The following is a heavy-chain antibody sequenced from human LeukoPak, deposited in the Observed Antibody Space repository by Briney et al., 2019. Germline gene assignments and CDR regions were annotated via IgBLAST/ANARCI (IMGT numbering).Heavy chain of an antibody. Sequence: GGTLRLSCAASGFIFSNYGMNWVRQAPGKGLEWLSAISGNGGSTYYADSVKGRFTISRDNSKNSLYLQMNSLRTEDTALYYCAKDATYDSSGYYGGVFDYWGQGTLVTVSS. CDR1: GFIFSNYG. V-gene: IGHV3-43*02. CDR3: AKDATYDSSGYYGGVFDY. D-gene: IGHD3-22*01. J-gene: IGHJ4*02. CDR2: ISGNGGST.